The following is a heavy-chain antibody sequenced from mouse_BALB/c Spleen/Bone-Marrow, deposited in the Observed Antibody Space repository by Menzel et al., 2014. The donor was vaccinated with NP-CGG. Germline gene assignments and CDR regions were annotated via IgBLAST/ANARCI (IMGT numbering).Heavy chain of an antibody. D-gene: IGHD2-12*01. CDR3: ARRGDSDEGYAMDY. CDR2: TYPGNVNT. CDR1: GYTFTSYY. Sequence: VQLQQSGPELVKPAASVRISCKASGYTFTSYYIHWVKQRPGQGLEWIGWTYPGNVNTKYNEKFKGKATLTADKSSSPAYMQLSSLTSGDAAVCCCARRGDSDEGYAMDYWGQGTSGTVS. V-gene: IGHV1S56*01. J-gene: IGHJ4*01.